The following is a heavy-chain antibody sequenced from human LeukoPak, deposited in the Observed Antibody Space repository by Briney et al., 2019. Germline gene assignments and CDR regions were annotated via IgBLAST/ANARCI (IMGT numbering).Heavy chain of an antibody. Sequence: ASVKVSCKASGYTFTSYYMHWVRQAPGQGLEWMGWINPNSGGTNYAQKFQGRVTMTRDTSISTAYMELSRLRSDDTAVYYCARGRYCSSTSCHEFDYWGQGTLVTVSS. J-gene: IGHJ4*02. D-gene: IGHD2-2*01. CDR3: ARGRYCSSTSCHEFDY. V-gene: IGHV1-2*02. CDR2: INPNSGGT. CDR1: GYTFTSYY.